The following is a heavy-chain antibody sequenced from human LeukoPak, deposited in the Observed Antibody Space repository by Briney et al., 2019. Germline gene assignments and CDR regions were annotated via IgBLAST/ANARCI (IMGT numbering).Heavy chain of an antibody. D-gene: IGHD4-17*01. CDR3: ARVAEYGANDY. CDR1: GFTFSSYS. CDR2: ISSSSSTI. J-gene: IGHJ4*02. Sequence: GGSLRLSCAASGFTFSSYSMNWVRQAPGKGLEWVSYISSSSSTIYYADSVKGRFTISRDNAKNSLYLQMNSLRAEDTAVYYCARVAEYGANDYWGQGTLVTVSS. V-gene: IGHV3-48*01.